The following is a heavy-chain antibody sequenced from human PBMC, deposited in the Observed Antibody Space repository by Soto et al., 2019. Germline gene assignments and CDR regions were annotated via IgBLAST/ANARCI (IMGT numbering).Heavy chain of an antibody. Sequence: GGSLRLSCAASGFTFSSYSMNWVRQAPGKGLEWVSYISSSSSTIYYADSVKGRFTISRDNAKNSLYLQMNSLRAEDTAVYYCARGQIFGVNMEDWRQGTSVTV. CDR3: ARGQIFGVNMED. V-gene: IGHV3-48*01. CDR1: GFTFSSYS. D-gene: IGHD3-3*01. CDR2: ISSSSSTI. J-gene: IGHJ6*02.